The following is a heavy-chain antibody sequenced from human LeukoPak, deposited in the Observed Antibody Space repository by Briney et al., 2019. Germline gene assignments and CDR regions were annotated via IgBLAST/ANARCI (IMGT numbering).Heavy chain of an antibody. D-gene: IGHD5-18*01. CDR1: GGSISSGGYS. J-gene: IGHJ3*02. CDR3: ARQGVDTAMVSSRDAFDI. CDR2: IYHSGST. Sequence: SETLSLTCAVSGGSISSGGYSWSWIRQPPGKGLEWIGYIYHSGSTYYNPSLKSRVTISVDRSKNQFSLKLSSVTAADTAVYYCARQGVDTAMVSSRDAFDIWGQGTMVTVSS. V-gene: IGHV4-30-2*01.